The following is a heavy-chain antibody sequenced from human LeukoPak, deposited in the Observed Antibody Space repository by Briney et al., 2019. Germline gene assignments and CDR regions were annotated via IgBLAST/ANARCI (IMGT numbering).Heavy chain of an antibody. CDR2: INHFGST. CDR1: GGSFSDYS. D-gene: IGHD5-18*01. CDR3: ARGYRAHQTFYSYHYFDY. J-gene: IGHJ4*01. Sequence: PSETLSLTCAVYGGSFSDYSRNWIRQPPGKGLEWIGEINHFGSTNYNPSLKSRVTISGDTSKKQFSLKVNSVTAADTAVYYCARGYRAHQTFYSYHYFDYWGQGTLVTVSS. V-gene: IGHV4-34*01.